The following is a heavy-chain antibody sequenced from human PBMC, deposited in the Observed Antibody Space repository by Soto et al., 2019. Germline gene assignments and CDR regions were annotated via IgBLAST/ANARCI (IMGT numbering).Heavy chain of an antibody. V-gene: IGHV1-69*12. Sequence: QVQLVQSGAAVKKPGSSVKVSCKASAGTFSSYAISWVRQAPGQGLEWMGGIIPIFGTANYAQKFQGRVKIAADESTSTAYMELSSLRSEDTAVYYCATQGLPNYYYNGMHVWAQGTTVTVS. D-gene: IGHD5-18*01. J-gene: IGHJ6*02. CDR2: IIPIFGTA. CDR3: ATQGLPNYYYNGMHV. CDR1: AGTFSSYA.